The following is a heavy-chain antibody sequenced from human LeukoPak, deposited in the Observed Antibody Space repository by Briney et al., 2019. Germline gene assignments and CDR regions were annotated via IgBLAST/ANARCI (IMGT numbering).Heavy chain of an antibody. CDR2: IRYDESEK. J-gene: IGHJ3*02. Sequence: QAGGSLRLSWAASGFTFSRYGMHWVRQAPGKGLEWVAFIRYDESEKHYADSVKGRFTISRDTSKSTLYLQMSSLRVEDTALYYCARVRIELDDDAVDIWGQGTMVTVSS. V-gene: IGHV3-30*02. CDR3: ARVRIELDDDAVDI. CDR1: GFTFSRYG. D-gene: IGHD5-12*01.